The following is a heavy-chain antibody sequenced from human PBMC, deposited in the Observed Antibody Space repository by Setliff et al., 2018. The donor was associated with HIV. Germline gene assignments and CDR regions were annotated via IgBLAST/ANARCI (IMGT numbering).Heavy chain of an antibody. CDR2: ISAYTGNT. Sequence: ASVKVSCKASGYTLAGYFMHWVRQAPGHGLEWLGWISAYTGNTNYAQNLQGRVTITTDTSTRTAYMELRSLKSDDTAVYYCARDLGAKDYWGQGTLVTVSS. CDR3: ARDLGAKDY. CDR1: GYTLAGYF. V-gene: IGHV1-18*04. J-gene: IGHJ4*02.